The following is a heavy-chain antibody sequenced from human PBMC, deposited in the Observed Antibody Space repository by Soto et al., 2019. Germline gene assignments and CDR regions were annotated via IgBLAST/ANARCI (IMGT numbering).Heavy chain of an antibody. CDR3: ARHSSSWPIFDY. CDR2: IYCSGSS. CDR1: GGSIGNSY. Sequence: QVQLQESGPGLVKPSETLSLTCTVSGGSIGNSYWSWIRQSPGKGLEWIGYIYCSGSSNYNPSLKSRVSISVDTSKNQFSLKLSSVTAADTAVYYCARHSSSWPIFDYWGQGTLVIVSS. J-gene: IGHJ4*02. D-gene: IGHD6-13*01. V-gene: IGHV4-59*08.